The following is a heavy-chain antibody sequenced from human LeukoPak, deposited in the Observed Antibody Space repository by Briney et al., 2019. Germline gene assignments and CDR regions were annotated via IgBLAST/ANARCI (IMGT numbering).Heavy chain of an antibody. D-gene: IGHD2-2*01. CDR2: IYTSGST. V-gene: IGHV4-4*07. CDR1: GGSISSYY. CDR3: ARDLVVVVSAARYYYYYYMDV. Sequence: SGTLSLTCTVSGGSISSYYWSWIRQPAGKGLEWIGRIYTSGSTNYNPSLKRRVTMSVDTSKNQFSLKLSSVTAADTAVYYCARDLVVVVSAARYYYYYYMDVWGKGTTVTVSS. J-gene: IGHJ6*03.